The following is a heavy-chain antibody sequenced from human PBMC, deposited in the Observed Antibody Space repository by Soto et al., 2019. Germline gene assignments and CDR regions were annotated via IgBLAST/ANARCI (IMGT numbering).Heavy chain of an antibody. J-gene: IGHJ6*03. V-gene: IGHV4-31*03. D-gene: IGHD4-17*01. Sequence: SETLSLTCTVSGGSISSGGYYWSWIRQHPGKGLEWIGYIYYSGSTYYNPSLKSRVTISVDTSKNQFSLKLSSVTAADTAVYYCAREWGDYGDPRGYYYYMDVWGKGTTVTVSS. CDR1: GGSISSGGYY. CDR2: IYYSGST. CDR3: AREWGDYGDPRGYYYYMDV.